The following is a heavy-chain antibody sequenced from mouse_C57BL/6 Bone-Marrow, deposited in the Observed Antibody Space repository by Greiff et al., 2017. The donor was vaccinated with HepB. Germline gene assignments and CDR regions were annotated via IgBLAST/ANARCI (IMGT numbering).Heavy chain of an antibody. V-gene: IGHV1-76*01. Sequence: QVQLKHSGAELVRPGASVKLSCKASGYTFTDYYINWVKQRPGQGLEWIARIYPGSGNTYYNEKFKGKATLTADKSSSTAYMPLRSLTSEDSAVYFCARESYWGQGTTLTVSS. CDR2: IYPGSGNT. CDR1: GYTFTDYY. J-gene: IGHJ2*01. CDR3: ARESY.